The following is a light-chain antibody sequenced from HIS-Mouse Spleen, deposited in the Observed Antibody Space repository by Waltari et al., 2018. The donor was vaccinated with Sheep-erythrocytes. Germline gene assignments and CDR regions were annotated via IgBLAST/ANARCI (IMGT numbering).Light chain of an antibody. J-gene: IGKJ4*01. CDR3: QQYDNLPPLT. V-gene: IGKV1-33*01. Sequence: DIQMTQSPSSLSASVGDRVTITCQASQDISNYFNWYQQKPGKAPKLLIYDASNLETGVPSRFSGNGSGTDFTFTISSLQPEDIATYYCQQYDNLPPLTFGGGTKVEIK. CDR2: DAS. CDR1: QDISNY.